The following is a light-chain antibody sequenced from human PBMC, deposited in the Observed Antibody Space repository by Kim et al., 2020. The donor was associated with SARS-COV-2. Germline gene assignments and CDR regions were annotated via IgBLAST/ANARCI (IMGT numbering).Light chain of an antibody. CDR1: SSDVGGYSY. CDR2: EVS. CDR3: CSYAGSNNLV. V-gene: IGLV2-8*01. Sequence: QSVVTQPPSASGSPGQSVTISCTGTSSDVGGYSYVSWYQQHPGKAPRLIIYEVSKRPSGVPDRFSGSKSGNTASLTVSGLQAEDEANYYCCSYAGSNNLVFGGGTKVTVL. J-gene: IGLJ2*01.